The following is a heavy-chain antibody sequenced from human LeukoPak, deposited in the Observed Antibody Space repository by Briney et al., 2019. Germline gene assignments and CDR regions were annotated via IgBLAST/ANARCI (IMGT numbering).Heavy chain of an antibody. CDR3: ARSPGGYCSSTSCYEFDY. Sequence: SESLSLTCTVYGGSISSYYWSWLRQPAGKGLEWIGRIYTSGSTNYNPSLKSRVTMSVDTSKNQFSLKLSSVTAADTAVYYCARSPGGYCSSTSCYEFDYWGQGTLVTVSS. CDR2: IYTSGST. J-gene: IGHJ4*02. V-gene: IGHV4-4*07. CDR1: GGSISSYY. D-gene: IGHD2-2*01.